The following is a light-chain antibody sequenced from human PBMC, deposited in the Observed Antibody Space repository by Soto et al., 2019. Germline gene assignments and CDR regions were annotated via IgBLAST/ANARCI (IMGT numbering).Light chain of an antibody. CDR2: AAS. CDR1: QSISSY. Sequence: DIQMTQSPSSLSASVGDRVTITCRASQSISSYLNWYQQKPGKAPKLLIYAASSLQRGVPSRFSGNGTGTDFTLTISSLQPEDFATYYCQQSYSTLTFGGGTKVEIK. V-gene: IGKV1-39*01. CDR3: QQSYSTLT. J-gene: IGKJ4*01.